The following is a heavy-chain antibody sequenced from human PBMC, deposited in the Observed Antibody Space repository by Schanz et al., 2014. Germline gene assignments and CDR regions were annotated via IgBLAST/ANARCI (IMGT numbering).Heavy chain of an antibody. J-gene: IGHJ3*02. CDR1: GFTFSSYG. CDR2: IWYDGNNK. CDR3: ARLGRMGAFDI. D-gene: IGHD2-8*01. V-gene: IGHV3-33*01. Sequence: QVQLVESGGGVVQPGRSLRLSCAASGFTFSSYGMHWVRQAPGKGLEWVAVIWYDGNNKFYADSVKGRFIISRDNSKNTLDLQMNSLRVEDTAVYYCARLGRMGAFDIWGQGTMVTVSS.